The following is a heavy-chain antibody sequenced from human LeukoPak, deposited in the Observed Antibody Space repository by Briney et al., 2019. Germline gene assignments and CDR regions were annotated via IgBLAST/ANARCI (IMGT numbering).Heavy chain of an antibody. Sequence: PGGTLRLSCAASGFTFSSYGMSWVRQAPGKGLEWVSAISGSGGSTYYADSVKGRFTISRDNSKNTLYLQMNSLRAEDTAVYYCAGLGGKGSAFDIWGQGTMVTVSS. J-gene: IGHJ3*02. CDR2: ISGSGGST. V-gene: IGHV3-23*01. CDR3: AGLGGKGSAFDI. D-gene: IGHD4-23*01. CDR1: GFTFSSYG.